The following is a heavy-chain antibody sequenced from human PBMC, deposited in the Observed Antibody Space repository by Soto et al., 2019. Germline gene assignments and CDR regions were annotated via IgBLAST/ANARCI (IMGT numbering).Heavy chain of an antibody. CDR1: GYSISSGYY. Sequence: SETLSLTCAVSGYSISSGYYWGWIRQPPGKGLEWIGSIYHSGSTYYNPSLKSRVTISVDTSKNQFSLKLSSVTAADTAVYYCARGRDSSGYYYVSLDYWGQGTLVTVSS. CDR2: IYHSGST. V-gene: IGHV4-38-2*01. J-gene: IGHJ4*02. CDR3: ARGRDSSGYYYVSLDY. D-gene: IGHD3-22*01.